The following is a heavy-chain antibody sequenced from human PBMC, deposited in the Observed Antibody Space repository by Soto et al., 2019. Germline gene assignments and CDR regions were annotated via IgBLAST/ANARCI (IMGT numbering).Heavy chain of an antibody. CDR2: MNPNRTNT. J-gene: IGHJ5*02. Sequence: QVQLMQSGAEVKKPGASVKVSCKASGYTFTTYDINWVRQAPGQGLEWMGWMNPNRTNTGYAEKFQGRVTMTRDTSISTAYRELSSLRYDDTAVYYCVRGGFLSHDHVIIAPATLGFDPWGQGTLVTVSS. CDR1: GYTFTTYD. V-gene: IGHV1-8*01. CDR3: VRGGFLSHDHVIIAPATLGFDP. D-gene: IGHD2-2*01.